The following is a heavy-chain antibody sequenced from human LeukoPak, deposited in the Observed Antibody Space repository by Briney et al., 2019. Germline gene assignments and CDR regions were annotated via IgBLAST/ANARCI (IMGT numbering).Heavy chain of an antibody. Sequence: SETLSLTCAVSGCSISSGYYWGWIRQPPGKGLEWIGSIYHSGSTYYNPSLKSRVTISVDTSKNQFSLKLSSGTAADTAVYYCARHATTVTVYYFDYWGQGTLVTVSS. D-gene: IGHD4-17*01. V-gene: IGHV4-38-2*01. J-gene: IGHJ4*02. CDR3: ARHATTVTVYYFDY. CDR1: GCSISSGYY. CDR2: IYHSGST.